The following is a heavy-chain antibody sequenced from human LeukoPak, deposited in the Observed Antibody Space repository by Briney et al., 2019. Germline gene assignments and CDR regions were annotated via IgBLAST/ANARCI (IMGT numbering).Heavy chain of an antibody. V-gene: IGHV4-59*01. Sequence: PSETLSLTSTVSGGSISTYYWSWIRQPPGKGLEWIGYIYYSGSTNYKPSLKSRVTISVDTSKNQFSLKLSSVTAADTAVYYCARGGYYGSGNDFRFDPWGQGTLVTVSS. CDR1: GGSISTYY. D-gene: IGHD3-10*01. CDR3: ARGGYYGSGNDFRFDP. CDR2: IYYSGST. J-gene: IGHJ5*02.